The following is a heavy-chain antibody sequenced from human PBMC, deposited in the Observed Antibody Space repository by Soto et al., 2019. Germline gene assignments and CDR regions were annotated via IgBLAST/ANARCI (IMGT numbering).Heavy chain of an antibody. CDR2: IYYSGST. Sequence: PSETLSLTCTVSGGSISSSSYYWGWIRQPPGKGLEWIGSIYYSGSTYCNPSLKSRVTISVDTSKNQFSLRLSSVTAADTAVYYCARWDYGDYDAFDIWGQGTMVTVSS. D-gene: IGHD4-17*01. J-gene: IGHJ3*02. CDR3: ARWDYGDYDAFDI. V-gene: IGHV4-39*01. CDR1: GGSISSSSYY.